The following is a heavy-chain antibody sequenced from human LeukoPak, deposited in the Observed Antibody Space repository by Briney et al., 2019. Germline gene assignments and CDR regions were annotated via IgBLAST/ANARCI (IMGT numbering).Heavy chain of an antibody. CDR2: INHSGST. CDR1: GGSFSGYY. J-gene: IGHJ6*03. V-gene: IGHV4-34*01. Sequence: SETLSLTCAVYGGSFSGYYWSWIRQPPGKGLEWIGEINHSGSTNYNPSLKSRVTISVDTSKNQFSLKLSSVTAADAAVYYCARKRVYYYYYMDVWGKGTTVTVSS. CDR3: ARKRVYYYYYMDV.